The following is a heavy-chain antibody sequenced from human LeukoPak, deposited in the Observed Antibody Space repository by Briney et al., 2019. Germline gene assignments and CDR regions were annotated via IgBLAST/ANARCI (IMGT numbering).Heavy chain of an antibody. D-gene: IGHD3-10*01. CDR2: ISHDGSDK. CDR3: AREGVQTPVDAFDI. J-gene: IGHJ3*02. V-gene: IGHV3-30*04. CDR1: GFTLNICP. Sequence: GGSLRLSCEASGFTLNICPMHWVRQTPGKGLEWLSVISHDGSDKNNADSVKGRFIISRDNSKNTVFLQLNSLRPEDTAMYYCAREGVQTPVDAFDIWGLGTMVIVSS.